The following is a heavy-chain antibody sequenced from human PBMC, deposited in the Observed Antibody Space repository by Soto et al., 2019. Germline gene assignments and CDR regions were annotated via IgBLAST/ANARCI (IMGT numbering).Heavy chain of an antibody. Sequence: QVQLVQSGAEVKKPGSSVKVSCKASGGTFSSYAISWVRQAPGQGLEWMGGIIPIFGTANYAQKVQGRDTMTADKSTSTADMELSSLRSEDTDVYYCARDRLGEVVVPGHLDYWGQGTLVTVAS. V-gene: IGHV1-69*06. CDR2: IIPIFGTA. CDR1: GGTFSSYA. J-gene: IGHJ4*02. D-gene: IGHD2-2*01. CDR3: ARDRLGEVVVPGHLDY.